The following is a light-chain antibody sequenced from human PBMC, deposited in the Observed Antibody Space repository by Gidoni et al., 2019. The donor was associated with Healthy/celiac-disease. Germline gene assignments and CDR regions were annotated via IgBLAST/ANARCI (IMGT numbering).Light chain of an antibody. V-gene: IGKV1-8*01. CDR3: QQYYSYPPYT. CDR1: QGISSY. J-gene: IGKJ2*01. CDR2: AAS. Sequence: AIRMSQSPSSFSASTGDRVTITCRASQGISSYFAWYQQKPGKAPKPLIYAASPLQSGVPSRFSGSGSGTAFTLTISCLQSEDFATYYCQQYYSYPPYTFGQGTKLEIK.